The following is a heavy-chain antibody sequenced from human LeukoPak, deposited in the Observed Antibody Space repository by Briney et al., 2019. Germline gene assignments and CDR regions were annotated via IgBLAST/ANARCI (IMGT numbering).Heavy chain of an antibody. CDR1: GFTVSSNY. J-gene: IGHJ4*02. D-gene: IGHD4-17*01. CDR2: IYSGGST. V-gene: IGHV3-53*01. CDR3: AKHKENFGDSCLDDY. Sequence: GSLRLSCAASGFTVSSNYMSWVRQAPGKGLEWVSVIYSGGSTYYADSVKGRFTISRDNSKNTLYLQMNSLRAEDTAVYFCAKHKENFGDSCLDDYWGQGIVVTVSS.